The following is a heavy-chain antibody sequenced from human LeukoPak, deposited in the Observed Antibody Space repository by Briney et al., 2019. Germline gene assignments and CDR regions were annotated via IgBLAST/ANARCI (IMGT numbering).Heavy chain of an antibody. CDR1: GGTFSSYA. CDR3: ARDRVEYSYAHNFDY. D-gene: IGHD5-18*01. Sequence: SVKVSCKASGGTFSSYAISWVRQAPGQGLEWMGRIIPILGTANYAQKCQGRVTITTDESTSTAYMELSSLRSEDTAVYYCARDRVEYSYAHNFDYWGQGTLVTVSS. V-gene: IGHV1-69*11. J-gene: IGHJ4*02. CDR2: IIPILGTA.